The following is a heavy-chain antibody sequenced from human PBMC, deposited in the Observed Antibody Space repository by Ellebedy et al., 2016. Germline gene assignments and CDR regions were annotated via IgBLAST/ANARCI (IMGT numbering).Heavy chain of an antibody. CDR3: AKDEHLLLRFPQYFQH. V-gene: IGHV3-23*01. Sequence: GESLKISXAASGFTFSSYAMSWVRQAPGKGLEWVSAISGSGGSTYYADSVKGRFTISRDNSKNTLYLQMNSLRAEDTAVYYCAKDEHLLLRFPQYFQHWGQGTLVTVSS. CDR2: ISGSGGST. CDR1: GFTFSSYA. J-gene: IGHJ1*01. D-gene: IGHD4-17*01.